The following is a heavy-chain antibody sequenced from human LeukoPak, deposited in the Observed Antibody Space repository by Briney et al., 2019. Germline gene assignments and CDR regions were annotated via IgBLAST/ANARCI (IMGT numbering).Heavy chain of an antibody. V-gene: IGHV4-39*01. CDR3: ARHASVDGNWPRPLDY. J-gene: IGHJ4*02. D-gene: IGHD6-19*01. Sequence: SETLSLTCTVSGGSISSSPYYLGWIRQPPGKGLEWIGNIYYSGSTYYNPSLKTRVTISVDTSKNQFSLKLTSVTAADTAVYYCARHASVDGNWPRPLDYWGQGSLVTVSS. CDR1: GGSISSSPYY. CDR2: IYYSGST.